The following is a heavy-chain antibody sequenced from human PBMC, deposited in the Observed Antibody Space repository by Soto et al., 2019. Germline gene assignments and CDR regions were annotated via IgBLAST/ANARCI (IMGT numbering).Heavy chain of an antibody. V-gene: IGHV3-21*01. D-gene: IGHD1-1*01. Sequence: EVQLVESGGGLVKPGGSLRLSCAASGFTFSSYSMNWVRQAPGKGLEWVSSISSSSSYIYYADSVKGRFTISRDNAKNSLYLQMNSLRAEDTAVYYCARDLIGVDWNDGGGYWGQGTLVTVSS. CDR2: ISSSSSYI. CDR3: ARDLIGVDWNDGGGY. J-gene: IGHJ4*02. CDR1: GFTFSSYS.